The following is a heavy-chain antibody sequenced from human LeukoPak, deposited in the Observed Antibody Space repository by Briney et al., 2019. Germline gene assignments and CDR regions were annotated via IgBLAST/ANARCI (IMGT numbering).Heavy chain of an antibody. V-gene: IGHV3-21*01. D-gene: IGHD6-6*01. Sequence: GGSLRLSCAASGFTFSSYSMNWVRQAPGKGLEWVSSISSSSYIYYADSVKGRFTISRDNAKNSLYLQMNSLRAEDTAVYYCARVGEEDSSSYYFDYWGQGTLVTVSS. J-gene: IGHJ4*02. CDR3: ARVGEEDSSSYYFDY. CDR1: GFTFSSYS. CDR2: ISSSSYI.